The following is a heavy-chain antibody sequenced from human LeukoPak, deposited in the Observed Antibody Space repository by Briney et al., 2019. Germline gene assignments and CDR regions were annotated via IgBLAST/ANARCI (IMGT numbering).Heavy chain of an antibody. CDR2: IFHTGDV. CDR1: GGSISGYY. V-gene: IGHV4-59*04. CDR3: ARVVASTSIDS. Sequence: PSETLSLTCTVSGGSISGYYWSWIRQPPGRGPEWIGSIFHTGDVYYNPSLRSRVTISVDTSRNQVSLKVTSVTAADTALYYCARVVASTSIDSWGQGILVTVSS. D-gene: IGHD2-15*01. J-gene: IGHJ4*02.